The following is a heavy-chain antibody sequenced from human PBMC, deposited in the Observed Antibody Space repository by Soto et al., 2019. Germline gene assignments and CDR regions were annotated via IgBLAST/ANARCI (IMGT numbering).Heavy chain of an antibody. CDR2: VYQSGTT. D-gene: IGHD2-2*01. CDR1: GASISTSSYF. Sequence: SETLCLTCSVSGASISTSSYFWGWIRQAPGKGLEWIGNVYQSGTTRLNPSLKSRVSIFVDRSKNQFSLELNSATAADRAVYYCARQPESTSYFDYWGQGILVTVSS. J-gene: IGHJ4*02. V-gene: IGHV4-39*01. CDR3: ARQPESTSYFDY.